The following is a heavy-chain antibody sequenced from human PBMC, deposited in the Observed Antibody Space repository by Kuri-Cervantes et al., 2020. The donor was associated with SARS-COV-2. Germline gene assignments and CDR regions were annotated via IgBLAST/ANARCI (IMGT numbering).Heavy chain of an antibody. CDR3: ARDLLDDLVVKSARRNYYYAMDV. V-gene: IGHV1-2*04. J-gene: IGHJ6*02. D-gene: IGHD2-2*01. CDR2: INPNSGGT. CDR1: GYTFTGYY. Sequence: ASVKVSCKASGYTFTGYYIHWVRQAPGQGLERMGWINPNSGGTNSAQEFQGWVTMTRDASISTVYMELSRLRSHDTAVYFCARDLLDDLVVKSARRNYYYAMDVWGQGTTVTVSS.